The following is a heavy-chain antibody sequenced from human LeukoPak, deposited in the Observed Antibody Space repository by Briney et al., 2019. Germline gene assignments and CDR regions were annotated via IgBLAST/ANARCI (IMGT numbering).Heavy chain of an antibody. CDR2: IYYSGST. V-gene: IGHV4-59*08. CDR3: ARFPGGYCSGGSCFLNAFDI. Sequence: SETLSLTCTVSGDSISGYYWSWIRQPPGKGLEWIGYIYYSGSTYYNPSLRSRVTISVDTSKNQFSLKLSSVTAADTAVYYCARFPGGYCSGGSCFLNAFDIWGQGTMVTVSS. D-gene: IGHD2-15*01. CDR1: GDSISGYY. J-gene: IGHJ3*02.